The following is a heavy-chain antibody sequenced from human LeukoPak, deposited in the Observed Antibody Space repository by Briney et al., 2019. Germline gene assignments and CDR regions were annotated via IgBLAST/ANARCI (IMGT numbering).Heavy chain of an antibody. J-gene: IGHJ4*02. V-gene: IGHV3-30*18. CDR2: ISYDGSNK. Sequence: GRSLRLSCAASGFTFNNYAMHWVRQAPGKGLEWVAVISYDGSNKYYADSVKGRFTISRDNSKTTLYLQINSLRPEDTAVYYCAKDPMTYSSGSFTPVDYWGQGTLVTVSS. D-gene: IGHD6-19*01. CDR3: AKDPMTYSSGSFTPVDY. CDR1: GFTFNNYA.